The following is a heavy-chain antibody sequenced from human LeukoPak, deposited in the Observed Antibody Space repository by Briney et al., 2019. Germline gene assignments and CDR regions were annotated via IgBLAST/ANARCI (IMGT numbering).Heavy chain of an antibody. Sequence: GGSLRLSCTASGFTFGDYAMSWVRQAPGKGLEWVGFIRSKAYGGTTEYAASVKGRFTISRDDSKNSLYLQMNSLKTEDTAVYYCARAGDSSGWYYFDYWGQGTLVTVSS. J-gene: IGHJ4*02. D-gene: IGHD6-19*01. CDR2: IRSKAYGGTT. CDR1: GFTFGDYA. V-gene: IGHV3-49*04. CDR3: ARAGDSSGWYYFDY.